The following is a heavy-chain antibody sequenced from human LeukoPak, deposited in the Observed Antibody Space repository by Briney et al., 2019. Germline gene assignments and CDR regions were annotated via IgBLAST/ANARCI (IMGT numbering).Heavy chain of an antibody. J-gene: IGHJ4*02. CDR1: GGSISSYY. V-gene: IGHV4-59*01. CDR2: IYYSGST. D-gene: IGHD4-17*01. CDR3: ARGGDYGDRDFDY. Sequence: SETLSLTCTVSGGSISSYYWSWIRQPPGKGLEWIGYIYYSGSTNYNPSLKSRVNISVDTSKNQFSLKLSSVTAADTAVYYCARGGDYGDRDFDYWGQGTLVTVSS.